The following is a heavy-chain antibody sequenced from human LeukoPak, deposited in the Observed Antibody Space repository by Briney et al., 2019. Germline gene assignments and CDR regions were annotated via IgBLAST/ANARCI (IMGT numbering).Heavy chain of an antibody. V-gene: IGHV5-51*01. CDR1: GYSFSSYC. Sequence: GESLQISCKGSGYSFSSYCIAWVRQMSGKGLEWMGIIYPGDADTRYSPSLQGQFIISADKSISTAYLQWSSLKASDTAIYYCARLGTRSLRAVPGTTEFDFWGQGTLVTVSS. CDR2: IYPGDADT. CDR3: ARLGTRSLRAVPGTTEFDF. D-gene: IGHD6-19*01. J-gene: IGHJ4*02.